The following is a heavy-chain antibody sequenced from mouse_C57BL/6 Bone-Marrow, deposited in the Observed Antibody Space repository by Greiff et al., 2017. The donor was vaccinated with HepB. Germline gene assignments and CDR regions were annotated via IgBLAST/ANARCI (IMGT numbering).Heavy chain of an antibody. V-gene: IGHV1-19*01. Sequence: DVKLQESGPVLVKPGASVKMSCKASGYTFTDYYMNWVKQSHGKSLEWIGVINPYNGGTSYNQKFKGKATLTVDKSSSTAYMELNSLTSEDSAVYYCARGHHGSSYYYYAMDYWGQGTSVTVSS. D-gene: IGHD1-1*01. CDR2: INPYNGGT. J-gene: IGHJ4*01. CDR1: GYTFTDYY. CDR3: ARGHHGSSYYYYAMDY.